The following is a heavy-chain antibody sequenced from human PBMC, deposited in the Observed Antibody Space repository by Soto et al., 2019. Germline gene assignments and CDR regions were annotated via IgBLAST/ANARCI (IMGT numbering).Heavy chain of an antibody. CDR3: ARGSCN. D-gene: IGHD2-15*01. V-gene: IGHV4-30-2*01. CDR1: GGSINSDGYC. Sequence: HLQLQEACSGLVNPSHTLSLTCAVSGGSINSDGYCWGSIRHPPGKCLEWIGYLYHSGRTCYNPSFESPFSISVDTSKFRCSLKLRSVTATDTALYYCARGSCNWG. CDR2: LYHSGRT. J-gene: IGHJ1*01.